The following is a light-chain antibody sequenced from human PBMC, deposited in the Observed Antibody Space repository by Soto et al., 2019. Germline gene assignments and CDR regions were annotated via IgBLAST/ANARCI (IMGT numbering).Light chain of an antibody. V-gene: IGLV1-47*01. CDR1: LSNIGSNF. Sequence: QSVLTQPPSASGTPGQRVTISCSGSLSNIGSNFIYWYQQLPGSAPKLLINRTNERPSGVPDRFSGSKSGTSASLAISGLRSEDEADYHCAAWDDSLRGVVFGGGTQVTVL. CDR2: RTN. J-gene: IGLJ2*01. CDR3: AAWDDSLRGVV.